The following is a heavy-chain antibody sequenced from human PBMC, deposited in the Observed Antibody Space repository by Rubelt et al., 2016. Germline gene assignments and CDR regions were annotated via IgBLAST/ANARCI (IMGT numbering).Heavy chain of an antibody. D-gene: IGHD6-25*01. CDR2: IWSDGSNK. V-gene: IGHV3-33*06. CDR3: AKPGDFPGYSSAENAFDI. CDR1: TFTSYG. J-gene: IGHJ3*02. Sequence: TFTSYGMHWVRQAPGKGLESVAVIWSDGSNKDYADSVKGRFTISRDNSKNTLYLEINSLRGEDTAVYYCAKPGDFPGYSSAENAFDIWGQGAMVTVSS.